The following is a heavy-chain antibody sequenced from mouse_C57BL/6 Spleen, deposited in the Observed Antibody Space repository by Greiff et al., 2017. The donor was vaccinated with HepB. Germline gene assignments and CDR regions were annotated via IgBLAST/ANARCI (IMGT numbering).Heavy chain of an antibody. CDR3: ARSRGFYDYDGDYYAMDY. CDR2: IHPNSGST. D-gene: IGHD2-4*01. CDR1: GYTFTSYW. Sequence: VQLQQSGAELVKPGASVKLSCKASGYTFTSYWMHWVKQRPGQGLEWIGMIHPNSGSTNYNEKFKSKATLTVDKSSSTAYMQLSSLTSEDSAVYYCARSRGFYDYDGDYYAMDYWGQRTSVTVSS. V-gene: IGHV1-64*01. J-gene: IGHJ4*01.